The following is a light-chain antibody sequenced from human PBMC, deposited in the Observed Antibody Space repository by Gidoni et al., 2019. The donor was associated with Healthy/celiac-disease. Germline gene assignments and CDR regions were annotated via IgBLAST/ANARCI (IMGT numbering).Light chain of an antibody. CDR2: ASS. CDR1: QSISSY. CDR3: QHSYSTPRT. V-gene: IGKV1-39*01. J-gene: IGKJ1*01. Sequence: DIQMNQSPSSLSASVGERVTIPCRASQSISSYLKWYQQQAGKAPKLLIYASSSLQSGVPSRFSGSGSGTDFTLTSSSLQPEDFATYYCQHSYSTPRTFGQGTKVEIK.